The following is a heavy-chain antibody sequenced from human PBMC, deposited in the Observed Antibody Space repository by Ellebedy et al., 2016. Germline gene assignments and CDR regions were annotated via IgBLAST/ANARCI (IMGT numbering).Heavy chain of an antibody. D-gene: IGHD6-13*01. CDR3: AWSYSSSWYYFDY. CDR2: IYYSGST. J-gene: IGHJ4*02. CDR1: GGSVSSGSYY. V-gene: IGHV4-61*01. Sequence: SETLSLTCTVSGGSVSSGSYYWSWIRQPPGKGLEWIGYIYYSGSTNYNPSLKSRVTISVDTSKNQFSLKLSSVTAADTAVYYCAWSYSSSWYYFDYWGQGTLVTVSS.